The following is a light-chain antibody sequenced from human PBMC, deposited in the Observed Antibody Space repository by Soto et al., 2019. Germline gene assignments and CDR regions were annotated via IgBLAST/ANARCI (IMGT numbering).Light chain of an antibody. CDR2: GAS. J-gene: IGKJ1*01. Sequence: EIVLTQSPGTLSLSAGERATLSCRASQSVSSSYLAWYQHKPGQAPRLLIYGASNRAAGTPDRFSGSGSGTDFNLTINRLKPEDFVVYYCQQYGSSPLTFGQGTKVEIK. CDR1: QSVSSSY. V-gene: IGKV3-20*01. CDR3: QQYGSSPLT.